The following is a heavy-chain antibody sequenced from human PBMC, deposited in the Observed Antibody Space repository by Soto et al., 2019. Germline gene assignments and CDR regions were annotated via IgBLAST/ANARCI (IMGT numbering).Heavy chain of an antibody. J-gene: IGHJ4*02. V-gene: IGHV2-5*02. D-gene: IGHD3-22*01. Sequence: QITLKESGPTLVKPTETLTLTCIFSGFSLSNSGVGVGWLRQPPGKALEWLALIYWDDDRRYSASLRSRLTLTQDTSNNQVVLTMPNMDPMDTATYYCAHRPSYDPSGAFDYWGQGTLVTVSS. CDR1: GFSLSNSGVG. CDR3: AHRPSYDPSGAFDY. CDR2: IYWDDDR.